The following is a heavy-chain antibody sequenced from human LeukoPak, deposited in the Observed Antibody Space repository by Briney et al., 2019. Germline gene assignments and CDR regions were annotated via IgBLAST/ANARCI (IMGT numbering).Heavy chain of an antibody. CDR2: IYTSGST. CDR1: GGSISSSSYY. D-gene: IGHD3-22*01. CDR3: ARLVTLYYYDTADAFDI. V-gene: IGHV4-61*02. J-gene: IGHJ3*02. Sequence: SETLSLTCTVSGGSISSSSYYWGWIRQPAGKGLEWIGRIYTSGSTNYNPSLKSRVTISVDTSKNQFSLKLSSVTAADTAVYYCARLVTLYYYDTADAFDIWGQGTMVTVSS.